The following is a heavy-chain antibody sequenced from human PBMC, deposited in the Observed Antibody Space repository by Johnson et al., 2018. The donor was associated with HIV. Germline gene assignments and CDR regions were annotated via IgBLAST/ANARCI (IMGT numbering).Heavy chain of an antibody. V-gene: IGHV3-66*01. CDR1: GITVSSSY. Sequence: VLLVESGGGLVQPGGSLRLSCAASGITVSSSYMSWVRQAPGKGLAWVSVIYSGGNTYYADSVRGRFTISRDNSKNTLYLQMNSLRAEDTAVSHCAREGAWEVRPGAFDIWGQGTTVTVSS. CDR2: IYSGGNT. D-gene: IGHD1-26*01. J-gene: IGHJ3*02. CDR3: AREGAWEVRPGAFDI.